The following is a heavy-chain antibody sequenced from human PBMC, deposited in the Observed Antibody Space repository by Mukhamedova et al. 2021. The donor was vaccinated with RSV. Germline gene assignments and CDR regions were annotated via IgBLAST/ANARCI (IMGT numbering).Heavy chain of an antibody. D-gene: IGHD4-17*01. J-gene: IGHJ5*02. V-gene: IGHV3-23*01. CDR1: YG. CDR2: LSGDGGTM. CDR3: AKDPKGDYLGAFDT. Sequence: YGMSWFRQSPGKGLEWVSALSGDGGTMRYADSVKGRFTISRDSSQNTVYLQMNTLRAEDTAVEYCAKDPKGDYLGAFDTWGQG.